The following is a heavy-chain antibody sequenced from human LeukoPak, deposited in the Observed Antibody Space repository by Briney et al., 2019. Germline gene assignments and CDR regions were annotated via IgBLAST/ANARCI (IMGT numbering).Heavy chain of an antibody. CDR3: AKVEAAGTIFDY. J-gene: IGHJ4*02. CDR1: GFTFSSYG. Sequence: GGSLRLSCAASGFTFSSYGMHWVRQAPAKGLEWVAVISYDGSNKYYADSVKGRFTISRDNSKNTLYLQMNSLRAEDTAVYYCAKVEAAGTIFDYWGQGTLVTVSS. D-gene: IGHD6-13*01. CDR2: ISYDGSNK. V-gene: IGHV3-30*18.